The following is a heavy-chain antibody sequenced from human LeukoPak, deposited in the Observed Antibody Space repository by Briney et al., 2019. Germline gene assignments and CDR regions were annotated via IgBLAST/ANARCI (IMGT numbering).Heavy chain of an antibody. CDR1: GGTFSSYA. CDR2: IIPILNIT. V-gene: IGHV1-69*04. D-gene: IGHD6-13*01. Sequence: SVKVSCKASGGTFSSYAISWVRQAPGQGLEWMGRIIPILNITNYAQKFQGRATITADKSTSTAYMELSSLRSEDTAVYYCARTGIAAAGGGGHNWFDPWGQGTLVTVSS. J-gene: IGHJ5*02. CDR3: ARTGIAAAGGGGHNWFDP.